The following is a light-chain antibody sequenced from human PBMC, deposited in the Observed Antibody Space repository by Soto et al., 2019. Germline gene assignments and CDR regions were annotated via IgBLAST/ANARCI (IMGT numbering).Light chain of an antibody. CDR2: DNY. Sequence: QSVLTQPPSASGTPGQRVTISCSGSNSNIGSNTVAWYQQLPGTAPKLLMYDNYQRPSGVPDRFSGSKSDTSHSLAISGLHSDDEAAYYCAAWDDSLNAWVFGGGTKLTVL. J-gene: IGLJ3*02. V-gene: IGLV1-44*01. CDR3: AAWDDSLNAWV. CDR1: NSNIGSNT.